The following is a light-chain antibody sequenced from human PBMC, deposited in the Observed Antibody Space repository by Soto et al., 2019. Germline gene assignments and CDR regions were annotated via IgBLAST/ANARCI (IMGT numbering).Light chain of an antibody. J-gene: IGLJ1*01. CDR3: CSYAGSSTRDV. Sequence: SLLTQPASLSGSPGQSITISCTGTSSDFGSYNLVSWYQQHPGKAPKLMIYEVSKRPSGVSNRFSGSKSGNTASLTISGLQAEDEADYYCCSYAGSSTRDVFGTGTKVTVL. CDR1: SSDFGSYNL. V-gene: IGLV2-23*02. CDR2: EVS.